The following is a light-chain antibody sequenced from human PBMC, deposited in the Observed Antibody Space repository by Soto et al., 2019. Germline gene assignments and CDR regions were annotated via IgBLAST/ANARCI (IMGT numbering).Light chain of an antibody. CDR2: EVR. CDR1: MRDVGAYNL. V-gene: IGLV2-11*01. CDR3: CSYAGSYTFDV. Sequence: QSVLTQPASVSGSPGQSITISCAGTMRDVGAYNLVSWYQQHPGRAPQLIIYEVRNRPSGVPDRFSGSKSGNTASLTISGLQAEDEADYYCCSYAGSYTFDVFGTGTKVTVL. J-gene: IGLJ1*01.